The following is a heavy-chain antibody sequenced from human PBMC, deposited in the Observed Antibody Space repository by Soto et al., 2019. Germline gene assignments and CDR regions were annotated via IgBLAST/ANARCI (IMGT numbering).Heavy chain of an antibody. J-gene: IGHJ6*02. CDR1: GFTFSRYS. D-gene: IGHD5-18*01. Sequence: GGSLRLSCAASGFTFSRYSMNGGRQAPGKGLEWVSSISSSSSYIYYADSVKGRFTISRDNAKNSLYLQMNSLRAEDTAVYYCARDLTLPYSCGPHYYYGMDVWGQGTTVTVSS. V-gene: IGHV3-21*01. CDR2: ISSSSSYI. CDR3: ARDLTLPYSCGPHYYYGMDV.